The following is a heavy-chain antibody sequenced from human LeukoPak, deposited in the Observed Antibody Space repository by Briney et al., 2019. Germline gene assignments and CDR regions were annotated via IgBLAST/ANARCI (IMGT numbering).Heavy chain of an antibody. CDR1: GFTFSSYW. CDR3: ARGTYGDKN. V-gene: IGHV3-7*03. Sequence: GGSLRLSCAASGFTFSSYWMNWARQAPGKGLEWVASINHNGNVNYYVDSVKSRFTISRDNAKNSLYLQMSNLRAEDTAVYYCARGTYGDKNWGQGTLVTVSS. D-gene: IGHD4-17*01. CDR2: INHNGNVN. J-gene: IGHJ4*02.